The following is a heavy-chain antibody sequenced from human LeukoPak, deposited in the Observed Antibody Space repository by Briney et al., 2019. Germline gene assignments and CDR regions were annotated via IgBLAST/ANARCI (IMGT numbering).Heavy chain of an antibody. V-gene: IGHV1-2*02. J-gene: IGHJ3*01. D-gene: IGHD3-9*01. CDR2: INPNSGGT. CDR1: GYTFTSYG. Sequence: ASVKVSCKASGYTFTSYGISWVRQAPGQGLEWMGWINPNSGGTNYAQKFQGRVTMTRDTSISTAYMELSRLRSDDTAVYYCARAYYDILTGSTLGGVWGQGTMVTVSS. CDR3: ARAYYDILTGSTLGGV.